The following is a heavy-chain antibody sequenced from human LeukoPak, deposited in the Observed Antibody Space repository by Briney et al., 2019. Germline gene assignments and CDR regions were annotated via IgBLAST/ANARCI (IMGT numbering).Heavy chain of an antibody. V-gene: IGHV3-30*04. D-gene: IGHD3-3*01. CDR3: ARLHRNYDFWSGYYGVYMDV. CDR2: ISYDGSNK. Sequence: SGGSLRLSCAASGFTFSSYAMHWVRQAPGKGLEWVAVISYDGSNKYYADSVKGRFTISRDNSKNTLYLQMNSLRAEDTAVYYCARLHRNYDFWSGYYGVYMDVWGKGTTVTVSS. J-gene: IGHJ6*03. CDR1: GFTFSSYA.